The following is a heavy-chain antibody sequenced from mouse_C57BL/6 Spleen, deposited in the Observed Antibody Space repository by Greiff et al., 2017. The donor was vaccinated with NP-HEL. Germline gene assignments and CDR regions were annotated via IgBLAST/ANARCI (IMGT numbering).Heavy chain of an antibody. CDR3: ARHYDGYYGYFDY. V-gene: IGHV5-6*01. Sequence: EVMLVESGGDLVKPGGSLKLSCAASGFTFSSYGMSWVRQTPDKRLEWVATISSGGSYTYYPDSVKGRFTFSRDNAKNTLYLQMSSLKSEDTAMYSFARHYDGYYGYFDYWGQGTTLTVSS. D-gene: IGHD2-3*01. J-gene: IGHJ2*01. CDR2: ISSGGSYT. CDR1: GFTFSSYG.